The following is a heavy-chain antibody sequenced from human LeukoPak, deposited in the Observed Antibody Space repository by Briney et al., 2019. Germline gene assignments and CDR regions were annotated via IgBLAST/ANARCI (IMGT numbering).Heavy chain of an antibody. CDR2: IYYSGST. J-gene: IGHJ6*02. Sequence: SETLSLTCTVSGGSISSSSYYWGWIRQPPGKGLEWIGSIYYSGSTYYNPSLKSRVTISVDTSKNQFSLKLSSVTAADTAVYYCARVGQKVYYYGMDVWGQGTTVTVSS. D-gene: IGHD1-26*01. CDR1: GGSISSSSYY. V-gene: IGHV4-39*07. CDR3: ARVGQKVYYYGMDV.